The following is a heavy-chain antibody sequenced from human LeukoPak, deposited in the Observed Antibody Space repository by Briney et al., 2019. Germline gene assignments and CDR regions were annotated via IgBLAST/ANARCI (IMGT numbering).Heavy chain of an antibody. CDR3: ARERRAEVSARQTVAFDM. CDR2: INYTGRT. CDR1: VGSFTEYH. Sequence: PSETLSLTCTVYVGSFTEYHWSWIRPPPGKSLECIGEINYTGRTHYNPALTSRVTISIDMSDRQFSLRLTSVTAADTAVYYCARERRAEVSARQTVAFDMWAQGTMVIVSS. J-gene: IGHJ3*02. V-gene: IGHV4-34*01. D-gene: IGHD5/OR15-5a*01.